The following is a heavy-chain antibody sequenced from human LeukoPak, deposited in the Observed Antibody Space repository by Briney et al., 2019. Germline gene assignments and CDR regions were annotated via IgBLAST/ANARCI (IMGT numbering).Heavy chain of an antibody. CDR2: ISGSGGST. CDR1: GFTFSSYA. CDR3: AKDLDIVVVPAETSAQTFDY. J-gene: IGHJ4*02. Sequence: GGSLRLSCAASGFTFSSYAMSWVRQAPGKGLEWVSAISGSGGSTYYADSVKGRFTISRDNSKNTLYLQMNSLRAEDTAVYYCAKDLDIVVVPAETSAQTFDYWGQGTLVTVSS. D-gene: IGHD2-2*03. V-gene: IGHV3-23*01.